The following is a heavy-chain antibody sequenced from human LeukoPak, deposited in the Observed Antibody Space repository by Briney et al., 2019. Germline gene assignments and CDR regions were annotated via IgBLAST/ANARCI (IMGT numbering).Heavy chain of an antibody. J-gene: IGHJ6*02. Sequence: GGSLILSCAASGFTFSSYAMHWVRQAPGKGLEWVAVISYDGSNKYYADSVKGRFTISRDNSKNTLHLQMNSLRAEDTAVYYCAKDRGYSNYGMDVWGQGTTVTVSS. CDR3: AKDRGYSNYGMDV. CDR2: ISYDGSNK. CDR1: GFTFSSYA. D-gene: IGHD3-22*01. V-gene: IGHV3-30*18.